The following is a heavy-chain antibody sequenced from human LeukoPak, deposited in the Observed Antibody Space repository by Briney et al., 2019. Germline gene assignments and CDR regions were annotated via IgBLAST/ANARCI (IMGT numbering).Heavy chain of an antibody. D-gene: IGHD6-19*01. CDR2: ISAYNGNT. CDR1: GYTFTSYG. V-gene: IGHV1-18*01. Sequence: RASVKVSCMASGYTFTSYGISWVREAPGQGLEWMGWISAYNGNTNYAQKLQGRVTMTTDTSTSTAYMELRSLRSDDTAVYYCAFYDPGYSSGLDYWGQGTLVTVSS. CDR3: AFYDPGYSSGLDY. J-gene: IGHJ4*02.